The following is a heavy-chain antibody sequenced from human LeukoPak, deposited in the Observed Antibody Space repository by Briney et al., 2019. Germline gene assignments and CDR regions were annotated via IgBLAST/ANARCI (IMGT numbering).Heavy chain of an antibody. J-gene: IGHJ5*02. CDR3: ARLVHQAGFGVVTT. CDR1: GGSFSGYY. Sequence: SETLSLTCTVYGGSFSGYYWSWIRQPPGKGLEWIGEINHSGSTNYNPSLKSRVTISVDTSKNQFSLKLSSVTAADTAVYYCARLVHQAGFGVVTTWGQGTLVTVSS. CDR2: INHSGST. D-gene: IGHD3-3*01. V-gene: IGHV4-34*01.